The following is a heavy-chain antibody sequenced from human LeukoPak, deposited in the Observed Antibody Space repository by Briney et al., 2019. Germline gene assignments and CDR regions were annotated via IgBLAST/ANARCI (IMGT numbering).Heavy chain of an antibody. CDR1: GFTFSNAW. D-gene: IGHD4-23*01. CDR2: IKSKTDGGTT. V-gene: IGHV3-15*01. J-gene: IGHJ4*02. CDR3: TRTYDGGNFPFDY. Sequence: PGGSLRLSCAASGFTFSNAWMSWVRQAPGKGLEWVGRIKSKTDGGTTDYAAPVKGRFTISRDDSKNTLYLQMNSLKTEDTAVYYCTRTYDGGNFPFDYWGQGTLVTVSS.